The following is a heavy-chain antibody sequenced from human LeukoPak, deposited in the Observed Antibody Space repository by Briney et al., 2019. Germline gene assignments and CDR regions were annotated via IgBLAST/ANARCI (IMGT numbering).Heavy chain of an antibody. J-gene: IGHJ6*03. CDR3: ASLGYGSGSPYYMDV. CDR2: ISWNSGSI. V-gene: IGHV3-9*01. CDR1: GFTFDDYA. D-gene: IGHD3-10*01. Sequence: GGSLRLSCAASGFTFDDYAMHWVRQAPGKGLEWVSGISWNSGSIGYADSVKGRFTISRDNAKNSLYLQMNSLRAEDTALYYCASLGYGSGSPYYMDVWGKGTTVTVSS.